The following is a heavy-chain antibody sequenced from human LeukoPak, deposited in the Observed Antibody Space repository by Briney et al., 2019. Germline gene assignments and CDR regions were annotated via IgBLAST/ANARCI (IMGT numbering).Heavy chain of an antibody. CDR1: GGSFSSSSYY. J-gene: IGHJ5*02. D-gene: IGHD6-19*01. Sequence: SETLSLTCTVSGGSFSSSSYYWGWIRQPPGKGLEWVGSINYRGSNYHNSSLKSRVTMSVDTSKNQFSLKLSSVTAADTAVYYCASGSSGWYRTFNWFDPWGQGTLVTVSS. CDR2: INYRGSN. CDR3: ASGSSGWYRTFNWFDP. V-gene: IGHV4-39*07.